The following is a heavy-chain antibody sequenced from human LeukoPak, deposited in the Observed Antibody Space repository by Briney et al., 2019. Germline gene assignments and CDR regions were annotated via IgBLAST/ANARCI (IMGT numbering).Heavy chain of an antibody. J-gene: IGHJ4*02. V-gene: IGHV1-18*01. CDR2: ISAYNGNT. CDR1: GYTFTSYG. Sequence: ASVKVSCKASGYTFTSYGISWVRQAPGQGLEWMGWISAYNGNTNYAQKLQGRVTMTTDTSTSTAYMELRSLRSDDTAVYYCARVPTAMVRGVIILYCFDYWGQGTLVTVSS. D-gene: IGHD3-10*01. CDR3: ARVPTAMVRGVIILYCFDY.